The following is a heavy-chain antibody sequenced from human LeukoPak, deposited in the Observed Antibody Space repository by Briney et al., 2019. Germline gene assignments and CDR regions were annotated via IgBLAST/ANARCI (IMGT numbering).Heavy chain of an antibody. J-gene: IGHJ4*02. CDR2: IYYSGST. CDR3: ARGSPHFKYQLLPSNQYYFDY. D-gene: IGHD2-2*01. Sequence: PSETLSLTCTVSGGSISSGGYYWSWIRQHPGKGLEWIGYIYYSGSTYYNPSLKSRVTISVDTSKNQFSLKLSSVTAADTAVYYCARGSPHFKYQLLPSNQYYFDYWGQGTLVTVSS. V-gene: IGHV4-31*03. CDR1: GGSISSGGYY.